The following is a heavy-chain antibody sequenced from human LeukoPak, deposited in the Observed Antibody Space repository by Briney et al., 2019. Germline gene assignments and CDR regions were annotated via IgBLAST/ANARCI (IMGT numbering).Heavy chain of an antibody. D-gene: IGHD5-24*01. CDR1: GLTFSSYA. J-gene: IGHJ3*02. Sequence: PGGSLRLSCAASGLTFSSYAMHWVRQAPGRRPEWVSSLTDSGGTTYYVDSVKGRFAISRDNSKNTLYLHMNSLRADDTAVYYCAKKRDAFDIWGQGTVVTVSS. CDR2: LTDSGGTT. V-gene: IGHV3-23*01. CDR3: AKKRDAFDI.